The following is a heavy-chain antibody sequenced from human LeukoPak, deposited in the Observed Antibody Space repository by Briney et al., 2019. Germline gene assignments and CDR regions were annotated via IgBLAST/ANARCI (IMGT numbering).Heavy chain of an antibody. CDR1: GFTFSSYS. J-gene: IGHJ4*02. D-gene: IGHD5-24*01. V-gene: IGHV3-48*01. CDR3: ARGGSVEMATIWDHHFDY. CDR2: ISSSSSSI. Sequence: GGSLRLSCAASGFTFSSYSMNWVRRAPGKGLEWISYISSSSSSIYYTDSVKGRFTISRDNSKNTLYLQMNSLRADDTAVYYCARGGSVEMATIWDHHFDYWGQGTLVTVSS.